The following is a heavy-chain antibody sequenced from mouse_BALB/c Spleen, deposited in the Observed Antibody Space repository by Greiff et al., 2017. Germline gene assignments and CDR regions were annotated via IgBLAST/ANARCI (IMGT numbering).Heavy chain of an antibody. Sequence: VQLKQSGAELVKPGASVKLSCTASGFNIKDTYMHWVKQRPEQGLEWIGRIDPANGNTKYDPKFQGKATITADTSSNTAYLQLSSLTSEDTAVYYCARAYYRAMDYWGQGTSVTVSS. D-gene: IGHD2-12*01. CDR2: IDPANGNT. CDR3: ARAYYRAMDY. CDR1: GFNIKDTY. V-gene: IGHV14-3*02. J-gene: IGHJ4*01.